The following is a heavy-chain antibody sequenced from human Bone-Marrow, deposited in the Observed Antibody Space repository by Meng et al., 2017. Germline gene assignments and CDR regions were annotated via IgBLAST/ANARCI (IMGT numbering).Heavy chain of an antibody. CDR3: ANLLEG. V-gene: IGHV3-74*01. J-gene: IGHJ4*02. Sequence: GESLRLSCATSGFTFSSLWMHWVRQPAGKGLVWVSRINSDGSITTYADSVKGRFTISRDNAKNILYLEMNSLRAEDTAVYYCANLLEGWGQGTLVTVSS. CDR2: INSDGSIT. CDR1: GFTFSSLW.